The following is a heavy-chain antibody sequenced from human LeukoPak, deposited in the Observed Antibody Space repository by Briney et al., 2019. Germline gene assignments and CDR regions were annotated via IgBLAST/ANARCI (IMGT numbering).Heavy chain of an antibody. CDR1: GGSFNNYA. V-gene: IGHV1-69*13. Sequence: SVKVSCKTSGGSFNNYAINWVRQAPGQGLEWMGGIIPMFGTAYYAQTFQGRLTIIADESTSTVYMEMNSLRSDDTAVYYCARDRAIAVAGTRDDFDYWGQGTLVTVSS. J-gene: IGHJ4*02. CDR2: IIPMFGTA. CDR3: ARDRAIAVAGTRDDFDY. D-gene: IGHD6-19*01.